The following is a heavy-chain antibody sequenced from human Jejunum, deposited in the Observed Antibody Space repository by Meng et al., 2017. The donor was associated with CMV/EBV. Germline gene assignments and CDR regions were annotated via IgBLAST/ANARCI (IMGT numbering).Heavy chain of an antibody. V-gene: IGHV1-69*06. D-gene: IGHD3-3*01. CDR2: IIPIFGKV. CDR3: ARHYDFRNWFDP. Sequence: SCKVSGGSLNTLAITWVRQAPGQGLEWMGGIIPIFGKVTYAQKVQGRLTITADKSTLTAFMDLSSLRSEDTAMYYCARHYDFRNWFDPWGQGTLVTVSS. J-gene: IGHJ5*02. CDR1: GGSLNTLA.